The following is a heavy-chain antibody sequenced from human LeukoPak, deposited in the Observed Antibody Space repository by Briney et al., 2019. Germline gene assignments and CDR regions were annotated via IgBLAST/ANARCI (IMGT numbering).Heavy chain of an antibody. V-gene: IGHV3-23*01. D-gene: IGHD3-16*01. Sequence: GGALRLSCGASGLSFSRFAMSWVRQGPARGLEWGSSIRGNGATFYADSVKCRFTLYSDSSRNTVYFKLTNLRVEDTAIYYCARASWVSSTDAVRWGLGTLVTVSS. CDR2: IRGNGAT. J-gene: IGHJ4*02. CDR3: ARASWVSSTDAVR. CDR1: GLSFSRFA.